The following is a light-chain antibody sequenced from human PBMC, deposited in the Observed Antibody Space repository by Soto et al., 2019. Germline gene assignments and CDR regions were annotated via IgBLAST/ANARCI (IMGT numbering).Light chain of an antibody. J-gene: IGKJ1*01. Sequence: EIVLTQSPGTLSLSPGERATLSCRASESVSSSYLAWYQQKPGQAPRLLIFGASSRATGTPDRFSGSGSGTDFTLTISRLEPEDFAVYYCQQYGSSPPWTCGQGTKVDIK. CDR2: GAS. CDR3: QQYGSSPPWT. CDR1: ESVSSSY. V-gene: IGKV3-20*01.